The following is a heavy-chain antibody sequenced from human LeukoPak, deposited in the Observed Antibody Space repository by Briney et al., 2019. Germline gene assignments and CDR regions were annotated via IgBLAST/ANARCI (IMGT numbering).Heavy chain of an antibody. CDR3: AKTYSSSRAHYYYYYYMGV. CDR1: GFTFSTYW. Sequence: PGGSLRLSCAASGFTFSTYWMSWVRQAPGKGLEWVSAMSGSGGSIYYADSVKGRFTISRDNSKNTLYLQMNSLRAEDTAVYYCAKTYSSSRAHYYYYYYMGVWGQGTTVTISS. CDR2: MSGSGGSI. D-gene: IGHD6-13*01. V-gene: IGHV3-23*01. J-gene: IGHJ6*03.